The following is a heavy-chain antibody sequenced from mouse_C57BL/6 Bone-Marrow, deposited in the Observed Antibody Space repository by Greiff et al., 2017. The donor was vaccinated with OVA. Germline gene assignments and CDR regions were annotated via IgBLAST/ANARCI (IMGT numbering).Heavy chain of an antibody. Sequence: EVKVVESGGDLVKPGGSLKLSCAASGFTFSSYGMSWVRQTPDKRLEWVATISSGGSYTYYPDSVKGRFTISRDNAKNTLYLQMSSLKSEDTAMYYCARHPILSMVTTFDYWGQGTTLTVSS. CDR2: ISSGGSYT. J-gene: IGHJ2*01. CDR3: ARHPILSMVTTFDY. V-gene: IGHV5-6*01. CDR1: GFTFSSYG. D-gene: IGHD2-2*01.